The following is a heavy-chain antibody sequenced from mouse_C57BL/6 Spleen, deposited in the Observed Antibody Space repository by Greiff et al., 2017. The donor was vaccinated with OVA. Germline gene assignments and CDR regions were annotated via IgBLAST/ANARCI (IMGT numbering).Heavy chain of an antibody. V-gene: IGHV5-4*01. CDR3: AREGEYLFDY. CDR2: ISDGGSYT. Sequence: EVMLVESGGGLVKPGGSLKLSCAASGFTFSSYAMSWVRQTPEKRLAWVATISDGGSYTYYPDNVKGRFTISRDNAKNNLYLQRSHLKSEDTAMYYCAREGEYLFDYWGQGTTLTVSA. D-gene: IGHD5-2*01. CDR1: GFTFSSYA. J-gene: IGHJ2*01.